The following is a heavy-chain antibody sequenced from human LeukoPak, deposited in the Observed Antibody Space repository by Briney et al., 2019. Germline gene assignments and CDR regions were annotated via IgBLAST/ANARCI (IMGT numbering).Heavy chain of an antibody. D-gene: IGHD5-18*01. CDR3: AREDTAIASKHNWFDP. Sequence: PGGSLRLSCAASGLTFSSYAMSWVRQAPGKGLEWVSAISGSGGSTYYADSVKGRFTISRDNSKNTLYLQMNSLRAEDTAVYYCAREDTAIASKHNWFDPWGQGTLVTVSS. CDR2: ISGSGGST. J-gene: IGHJ5*02. CDR1: GLTFSSYA. V-gene: IGHV3-23*01.